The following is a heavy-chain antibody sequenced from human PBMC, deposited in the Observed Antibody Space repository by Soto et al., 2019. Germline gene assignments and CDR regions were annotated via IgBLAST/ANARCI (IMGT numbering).Heavy chain of an antibody. Sequence: EVQLVESGGGLVKPGGSLRLSCAASGFTFSSYNMNWVRQAPGKGLEWVSSITSSSSYIYHADSVNGRFTISRDNAKNSLSLQMNSLRAEDTAVYYCARIGGSGSWDIDYWGQGTLVTVSS. CDR2: ITSSSSYI. J-gene: IGHJ4*02. V-gene: IGHV3-21*01. CDR3: ARIGGSGSWDIDY. CDR1: GFTFSSYN. D-gene: IGHD3-10*01.